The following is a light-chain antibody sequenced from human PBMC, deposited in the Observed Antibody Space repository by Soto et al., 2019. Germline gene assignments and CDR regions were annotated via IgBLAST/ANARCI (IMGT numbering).Light chain of an antibody. J-gene: IGLJ2*01. Sequence: QLVLTQPPSASGTPGQRITISCSGGSSNIGTNTVNWYQQLPGTAPKLLIYSNNQPPSGVPDRFSGSKSGTSASLAISGLQSEDEADYYCTAWDARLNGVVFGGGTKLTVL. CDR1: SSNIGTNT. CDR2: SNN. V-gene: IGLV1-44*01. CDR3: TAWDARLNGVV.